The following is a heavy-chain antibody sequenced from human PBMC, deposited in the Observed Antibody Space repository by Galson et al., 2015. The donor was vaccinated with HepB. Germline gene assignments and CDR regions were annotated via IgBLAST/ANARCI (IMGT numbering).Heavy chain of an antibody. V-gene: IGHV1-69*13. D-gene: IGHD6-19*01. CDR3: ARDTAVAAPADYYYYYGMDV. Sequence: SVKVSCKASGGTFSSYAISWVRQAPGQGLEWMGGIIPIFGTANYAQKFQGRVTITADESTSTAYMELSSLRSEDTAVYYCARDTAVAAPADYYYYYGMDVWGQGTTVTVSS. CDR2: IIPIFGTA. CDR1: GGTFSSYA. J-gene: IGHJ6*02.